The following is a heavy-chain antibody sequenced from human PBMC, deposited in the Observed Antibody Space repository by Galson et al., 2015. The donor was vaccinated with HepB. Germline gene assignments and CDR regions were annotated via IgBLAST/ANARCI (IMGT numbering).Heavy chain of an antibody. Sequence: SLRLSCAASGFTFSSYSMNWVRQAPGKGLEWVSSISSSSSYIYYADSVKGRFTISRDNAKNSLYLQMNSLRAEDTAVYYCARALPRPRRYYYGSGSLAPGGYWGQGTLVTVSS. D-gene: IGHD3-10*01. J-gene: IGHJ4*02. V-gene: IGHV3-21*01. CDR3: ARALPRPRRYYYGSGSLAPGGY. CDR2: ISSSSSYI. CDR1: GFTFSSYS.